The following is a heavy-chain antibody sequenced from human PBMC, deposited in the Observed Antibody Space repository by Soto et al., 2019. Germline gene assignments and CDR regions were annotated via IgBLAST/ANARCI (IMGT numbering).Heavy chain of an antibody. D-gene: IGHD3-10*01. J-gene: IGHJ3*02. V-gene: IGHV3-66*01. CDR1: GFTVSSNY. CDR3: ARDDGEYPGDDAFDI. Sequence: GGSLRLSCAASGFTVSSNYMSWVRQAPGKGLEWVSVIYSGGSTYYADSVKGRFTNSRDNYKNTLYLQMNSWRAEDTDVYYCARDDGEYPGDDAFDIWGQGTMVTVSS. CDR2: IYSGGST.